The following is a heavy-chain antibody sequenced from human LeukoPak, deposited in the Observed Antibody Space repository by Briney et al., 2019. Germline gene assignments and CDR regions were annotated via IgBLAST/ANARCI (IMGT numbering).Heavy chain of an antibody. V-gene: IGHV3-23*01. D-gene: IGHD3-16*02. CDR1: GFTFSSYA. CDR3: AKDFLLWRMITFGGVIGPIDY. Sequence: SGGSLRLSCAASGFTFSSYAMSWVRQAPGKGLEWVSVISGSGGSTYYADSVKGRFTVSRDNSKNTLYLQMSSLRAEDTAVYYCAKDFLLWRMITFGGVIGPIDYWGQGTLVTVSS. J-gene: IGHJ4*02. CDR2: ISGSGGST.